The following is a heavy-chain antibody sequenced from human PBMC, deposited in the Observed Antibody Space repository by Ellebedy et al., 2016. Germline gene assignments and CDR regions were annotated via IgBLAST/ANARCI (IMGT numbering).Heavy chain of an antibody. CDR3: ARCTTYYDFGSGYSSYYYYMDV. V-gene: IGHV3-7*01. D-gene: IGHD3-3*01. CDR2: IKQDGSEK. CDR1: GFTFSSYW. J-gene: IGHJ6*03. Sequence: GESLKISXAASGFTFSSYWMSWVRQAPGTGLAWVANIKQDGSEKYYVDSVKGRFTISRDNAKNSLYLQMNSLRAEDTAVYYCARCTTYYDFGSGYSSYYYYMDVWGKGTTVTVSS.